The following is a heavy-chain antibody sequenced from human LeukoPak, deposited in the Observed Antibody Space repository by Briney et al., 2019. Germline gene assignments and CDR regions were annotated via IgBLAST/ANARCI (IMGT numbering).Heavy chain of an antibody. CDR2: ISQSSSTT. Sequence: GGSLRLSCAASGFTFRSYSMNWVRQAPGRGLEWISYISQSSSTTYYADSVKGRFTISRDNAKNSLYLQMNSLRDEDTAVYYCATDGMSDDNGNWFDPWGQGTLVTVSS. D-gene: IGHD1-1*01. V-gene: IGHV3-48*02. CDR1: GFTFRSYS. CDR3: ATDGMSDDNGNWFDP. J-gene: IGHJ5*02.